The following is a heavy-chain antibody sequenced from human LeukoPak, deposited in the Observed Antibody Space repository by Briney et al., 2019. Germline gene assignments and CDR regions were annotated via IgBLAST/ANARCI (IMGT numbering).Heavy chain of an antibody. Sequence: PSETLSLTCAVYGGSFSGYYWSWIRQPPGKGLECIWEINHRGSTNYNPSLKSRVTISVDTSKNQFSLKLSSVTAEDPAVSYCARGREAAAGPLAVAFAYWGQGTLVTVSS. CDR3: ARGREAAAGPLAVAFAY. CDR1: GGSFSGYY. V-gene: IGHV4-34*01. D-gene: IGHD6-13*01. CDR2: INHRGST. J-gene: IGHJ4*02.